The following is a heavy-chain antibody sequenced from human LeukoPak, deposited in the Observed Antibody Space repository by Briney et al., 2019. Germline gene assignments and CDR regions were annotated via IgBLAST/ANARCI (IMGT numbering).Heavy chain of an antibody. Sequence: SETLSLTCAVYGGSFSGYYWSWIRQPPGKGLEWIGEINHSGSTNYNPSLKSRVTISVDTSKNQFSLKLSSVTAADTAVYHCARGYSSGWYGAPFDYWGQGTLVTVSS. CDR1: GGSFSGYY. V-gene: IGHV4-34*01. CDR3: ARGYSSGWYGAPFDY. D-gene: IGHD6-19*01. CDR2: INHSGST. J-gene: IGHJ4*02.